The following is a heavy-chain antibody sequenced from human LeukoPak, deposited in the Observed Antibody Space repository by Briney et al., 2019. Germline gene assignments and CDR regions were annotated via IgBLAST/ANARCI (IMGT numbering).Heavy chain of an antibody. Sequence: SETLSLTCTVSGYSISSGYYWGWTRQPPGKGLEWIGSIYHSGSTYYNPSLKSRVTISVDTSKNQFSLKLSSVTAADTAVYYCARVRGQPRSGLYYFDYWGQGTLVTVSS. D-gene: IGHD1-26*01. CDR2: IYHSGST. J-gene: IGHJ4*02. V-gene: IGHV4-38-2*02. CDR1: GYSISSGYY. CDR3: ARVRGQPRSGLYYFDY.